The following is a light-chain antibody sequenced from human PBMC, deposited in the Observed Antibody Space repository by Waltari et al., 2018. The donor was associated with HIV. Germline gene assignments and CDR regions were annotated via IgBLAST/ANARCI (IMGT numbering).Light chain of an antibody. V-gene: IGLV1-47*01. CDR2: RNN. CDR3: AAWDGSLSGPV. J-gene: IGLJ3*02. CDR1: SSIIGGGY. Sequence: QSVLTQPPSASGTPGQRVTVSCSGSSSIIGGGYVCWYQQLPGAAPKLVIYRNNRRASGVPDRFSASKSGTSASLAISGLRSEDEAEYFCAAWDGSLSGPVFGGGTKLTVL.